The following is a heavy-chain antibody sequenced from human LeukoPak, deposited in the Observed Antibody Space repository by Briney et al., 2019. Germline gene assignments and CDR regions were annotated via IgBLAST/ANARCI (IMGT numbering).Heavy chain of an antibody. CDR2: IYYSGST. J-gene: IGHJ4*02. V-gene: IGHV4-39*01. CDR3: ARITIFGVVDY. D-gene: IGHD3-3*01. CDR1: GFTFSSYW. Sequence: GSLRLSCAASGFTFSSYWMSWVRQAPGKGLEWIGSIYYSGSTYYNPSLKSRVTISVDTSKNQFSLKLSSVTAADTAVYYCARITIFGVVDYWGQGTLVTVSS.